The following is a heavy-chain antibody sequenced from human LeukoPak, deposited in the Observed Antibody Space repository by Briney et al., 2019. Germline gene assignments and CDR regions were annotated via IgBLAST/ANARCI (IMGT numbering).Heavy chain of an antibody. CDR1: GYTFTGYN. V-gene: IGHV1-2*02. J-gene: IGHJ4*02. Sequence: PGRSLRLSCAASGYTFTGYNMHWVRQAPGQGLEWMAWINPNSGGINYAQKFQGRVTVTRDTSISTAYMELSRLRSDDTAVYYCARDREGLDYWGQGTLVTVSS. D-gene: IGHD3/OR15-3a*01. CDR2: INPNSGGI. CDR3: ARDREGLDY.